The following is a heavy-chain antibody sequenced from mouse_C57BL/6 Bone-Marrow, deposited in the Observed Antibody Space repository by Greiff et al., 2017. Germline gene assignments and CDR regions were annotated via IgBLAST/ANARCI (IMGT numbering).Heavy chain of an antibody. CDR2: VYPRSGNT. CDR1: GYTFTSYG. Sequence: VQLQQSGAELARPGASVKLSCKASGYTFTSYGISWVKQRTGQGLEWIGEVYPRSGNTYYTEKFKGKATLTADKSSSTAYMELRSLTSEDSAVYFWASDYYGSSRFAYWGQGTLVTVSA. CDR3: ASDYYGSSRFAY. D-gene: IGHD1-1*01. V-gene: IGHV1-81*01. J-gene: IGHJ3*01.